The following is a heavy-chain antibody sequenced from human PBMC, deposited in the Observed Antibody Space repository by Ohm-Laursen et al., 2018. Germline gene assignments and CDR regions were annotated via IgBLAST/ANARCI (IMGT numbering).Heavy chain of an antibody. J-gene: IGHJ4*02. D-gene: IGHD6-13*01. CDR1: GGSISSYY. CDR3: AKAVGSRAAAGFDC. CDR2: IYYSGST. V-gene: IGHV4-59*08. Sequence: SETLSLTCTVSGGSISSYYWSWIRQPPGKGLEWIGYIYYSGSTNYNPSLKSRVTISIDTSKNQFSLRLTSVTAADTAVYYCAKAVGSRAAAGFDCWGQGTLVTVSS.